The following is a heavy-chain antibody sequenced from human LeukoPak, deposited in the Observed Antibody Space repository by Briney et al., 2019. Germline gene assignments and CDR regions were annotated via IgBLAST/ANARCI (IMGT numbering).Heavy chain of an antibody. D-gene: IGHD7-27*01. CDR1: GYTFTGYY. J-gene: IGHJ4*02. V-gene: IGHV1-2*02. CDR2: INPNSGGT. Sequence: ASVKVSCKASGYTFTGYYMHWVRQAPGQGLEWMGWINPNSGGTNYAQKFQGRVTMTRDTSISAAYMELSRLRSDDTAVYYCARGPHWDPHFDYWGQGTLVTVSS. CDR3: ARGPHWDPHFDY.